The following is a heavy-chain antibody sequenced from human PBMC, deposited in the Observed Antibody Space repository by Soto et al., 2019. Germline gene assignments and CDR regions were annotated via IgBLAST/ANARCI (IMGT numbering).Heavy chain of an antibody. CDR2: IYYSGST. D-gene: IGHD5-18*01. CDR3: ARAGRAAWIQPRDTIDI. Sequence: TSETLSLTCTVSGGSISSSSYYWGWIRQPPGEGLEWIGSIYYSGSTYYNPSLKSRVTISVDTSKNQFSLKLSSVTAADTAVYYCARAGRAAWIQPRDTIDIWGQGTLVTVSS. J-gene: IGHJ3*02. CDR1: GGSISSSSYY. V-gene: IGHV4-39*01.